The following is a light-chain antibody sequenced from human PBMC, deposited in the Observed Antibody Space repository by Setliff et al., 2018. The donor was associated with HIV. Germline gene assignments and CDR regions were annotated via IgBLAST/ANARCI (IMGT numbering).Light chain of an antibody. CDR2: YDS. V-gene: IGLV3-21*04. J-gene: IGLJ1*01. CDR3: QVWDSSSDHYV. CDR1: NIGSKS. Sequence: SYALTQPPSVSVAPGKTARITCGGNNIGSKSVHWHQQKPGQAPVLVIYYDSDQPSGIPERFSGSNSGNTATLTISRVEAGDEADYYCQVWDSSSDHYVFGTGTKGTVL.